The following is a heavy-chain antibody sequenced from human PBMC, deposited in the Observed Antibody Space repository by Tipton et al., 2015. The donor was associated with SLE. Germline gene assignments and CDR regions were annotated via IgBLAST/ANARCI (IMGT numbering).Heavy chain of an antibody. J-gene: IGHJ3*02. D-gene: IGHD2-15*01. CDR3: ARGDGGYDAFDI. CDR1: GFTFSDYY. Sequence: SLRLSCAASGFTFSDYYMSWIRQAPGKGLEWVSYISSSSSYTNYADSVKGRFTISRDNAKNSLYLQMNSLRAEDTAVYYCARGDGGYDAFDIWGQGTMVTVS. V-gene: IGHV3-11*05. CDR2: ISSSSSYT.